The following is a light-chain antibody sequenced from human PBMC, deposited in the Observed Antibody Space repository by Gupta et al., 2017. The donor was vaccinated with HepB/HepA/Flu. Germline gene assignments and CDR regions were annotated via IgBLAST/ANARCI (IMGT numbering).Light chain of an antibody. J-gene: IGLJ2*01. Sequence: QSALTQPASVSGSLGPSITSPCTGTSRDVGKYDLVSWYQQAPGKAPKLIIYQVAKRPSGISSRFSGSKSGNTASLTISGLQAGDEADYYCYSYTGSNTYLPFGGGTKLTVL. V-gene: IGLV2-23*02. CDR3: YSYTGSNTYLP. CDR1: SRDVGKYDL. CDR2: QVA.